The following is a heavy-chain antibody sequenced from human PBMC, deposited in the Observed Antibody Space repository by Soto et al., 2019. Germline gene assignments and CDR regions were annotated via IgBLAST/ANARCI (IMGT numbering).Heavy chain of an antibody. J-gene: IGHJ4*02. Sequence: GGSLRLSCAASGFTFSSYAMHWVRQAPGKGLEWVAVISYDGSNKYYADSVKGRFTISRDNSKNTLYLQMNSLRAEDTAVYYCVQQRIDYWGQGTLVTVSS. CDR1: GFTFSSYA. CDR3: VQQRIDY. V-gene: IGHV3-30-3*01. CDR2: ISYDGSNK. D-gene: IGHD6-13*01.